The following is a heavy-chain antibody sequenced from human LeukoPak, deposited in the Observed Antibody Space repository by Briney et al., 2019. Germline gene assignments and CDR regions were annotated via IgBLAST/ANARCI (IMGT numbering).Heavy chain of an antibody. J-gene: IGHJ3*02. CDR1: GGSISSYY. CDR3: ARVREDAFDI. Sequence: SETLSLTCTVSGGSISSYYWSWIRQPPGKGLEWIGEIYHSGSTNYNPSLKSRVTISVDKSKNQFSLKLSSVTAADTAVYYCARVREDAFDIWGQGTMVTVSS. V-gene: IGHV4-59*12. CDR2: IYHSGST. D-gene: IGHD1-26*01.